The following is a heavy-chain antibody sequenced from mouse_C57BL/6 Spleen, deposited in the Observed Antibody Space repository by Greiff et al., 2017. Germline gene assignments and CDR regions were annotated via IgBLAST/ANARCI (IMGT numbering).Heavy chain of an antibody. D-gene: IGHD1-1*01. CDR3: ARGTTVVAPYAMDY. J-gene: IGHJ4*01. CDR2: IDPANGNT. V-gene: IGHV14-3*01. Sequence: EVKLVESVAELVRPGASVKLSCTASGFNIKNTYMHWVKQRPEQGLEWIGRIDPANGNTKYAPKFPGKATITADTSSNKAYLQLSSLTSEYTAIYYCARGTTVVAPYAMDYWGQGTSVTVSS. CDR1: GFNIKNTY.